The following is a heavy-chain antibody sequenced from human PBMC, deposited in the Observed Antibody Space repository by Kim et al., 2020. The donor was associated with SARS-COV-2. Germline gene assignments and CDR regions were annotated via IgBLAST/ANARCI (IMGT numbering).Heavy chain of an antibody. J-gene: IGHJ6*02. CDR2: ISSSSSYI. V-gene: IGHV3-21*01. Sequence: GGSLRLSCAASGFTFSSYSMNWVRQAPGKGLEWVSSISSSSSYIYYADSVKGRFTISRDNAKNSLYLQMNSLRAEDTAVYYCARDRWACSSTSCYGEYYYYGMDVWGQGTTVTVSS. D-gene: IGHD2-2*01. CDR3: ARDRWACSSTSCYGEYYYYGMDV. CDR1: GFTFSSYS.